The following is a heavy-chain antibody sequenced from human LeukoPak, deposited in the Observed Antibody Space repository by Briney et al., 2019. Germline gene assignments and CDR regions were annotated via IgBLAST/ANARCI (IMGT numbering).Heavy chain of an antibody. CDR1: GFTVSTNY. CDR3: ASPKIAMSEYFQH. D-gene: IGHD2-21*01. CDR2: LQYRGST. Sequence: GSLRLSCAVSGFTVSTNYMSWVRQSPGKGLEWIGSLQYRGSTYYNPSLKSRATISIDTSRNQFSLRLSSVTAADTAVYYCASPKIAMSEYFQHWGQGTLVIVSS. J-gene: IGHJ1*01. V-gene: IGHV4-39*07.